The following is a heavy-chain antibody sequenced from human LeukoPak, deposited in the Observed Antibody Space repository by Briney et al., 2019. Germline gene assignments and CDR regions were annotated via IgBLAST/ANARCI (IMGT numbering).Heavy chain of an antibody. CDR3: ARVLCSSTSCYTFDI. D-gene: IGHD2-2*02. CDR2: IYYSGST. V-gene: IGHV4-59*01. Sequence: PSETLSPTCTVSGGSISSYYWSWIRQPPGKGLEWIGYIYYSGSTNYNPSLKSRVTISVDTSKNQFSLKLSSVTAADTAVYYCARVLCSSTSCYTFDIWGQGTMVTVSS. J-gene: IGHJ3*02. CDR1: GGSISSYY.